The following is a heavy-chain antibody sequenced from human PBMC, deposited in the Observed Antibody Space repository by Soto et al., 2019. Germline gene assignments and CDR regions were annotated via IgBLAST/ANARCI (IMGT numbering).Heavy chain of an antibody. V-gene: IGHV3-11*06. J-gene: IGHJ4*02. CDR3: ARNYYGSGSYSLADY. CDR1: GFTFSDYY. Sequence: QVQLVESGGGLVKPGGSLRLSCAASGFTFSDYYMSWIRQAPGKGLEWVSYISSSSSYTNYADSVKGRFTISRDNAKNSLYRQMNSLRAEDTAVYYCARNYYGSGSYSLADYWGQGTLVTVSS. CDR2: ISSSSSYT. D-gene: IGHD3-10*01.